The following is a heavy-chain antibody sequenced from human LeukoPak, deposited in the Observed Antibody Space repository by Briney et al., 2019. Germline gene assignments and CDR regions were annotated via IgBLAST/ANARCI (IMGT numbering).Heavy chain of an antibody. CDR1: GITFSSYS. CDR2: ISSFSGTI. V-gene: IGHV3-48*01. D-gene: IGHD3-22*01. Sequence: GGSLRLSCVASGITFSSYSMNWVRQAPGKGLEWVSYISSFSGTINYADSVKGRFTISRDNAKNSLYLQMNSLRAEDTAVYYCARGSRNYYDSSGYYYYWGQGTLVTVSS. J-gene: IGHJ4*02. CDR3: ARGSRNYYDSSGYYYY.